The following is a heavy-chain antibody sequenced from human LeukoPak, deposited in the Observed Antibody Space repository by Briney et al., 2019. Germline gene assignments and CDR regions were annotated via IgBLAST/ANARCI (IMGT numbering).Heavy chain of an antibody. J-gene: IGHJ6*03. CDR1: GFTFSRYA. V-gene: IGHV3-23*01. CDR3: AKDSGGYYYDSSGYPHTIYYYYYMDV. D-gene: IGHD3-22*01. Sequence: GGSLRLSCAASGFTFSRYAMSWVRQAPGKGLEWVSSIGGSGGTTYYADSVQGRFTISRDNSKNTLYLHMNSLRAEGTAVYYCAKDSGGYYYDSSGYPHTIYYYYYMDVWGEGTTVTVSS. CDR2: IGGSGGTT.